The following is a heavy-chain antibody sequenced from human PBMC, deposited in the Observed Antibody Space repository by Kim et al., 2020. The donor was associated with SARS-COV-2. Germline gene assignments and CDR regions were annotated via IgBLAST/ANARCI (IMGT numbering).Heavy chain of an antibody. J-gene: IGHJ4*02. CDR2: T. V-gene: IGHV4-30-2*01. Sequence: TDYNPSLKSRVTISVDRSKNQFSLKLSSVTAADTAVYYCARGRYNWNYIDWGQGTLVTVSS. D-gene: IGHD1-7*01. CDR3: ARGRYNWNYID.